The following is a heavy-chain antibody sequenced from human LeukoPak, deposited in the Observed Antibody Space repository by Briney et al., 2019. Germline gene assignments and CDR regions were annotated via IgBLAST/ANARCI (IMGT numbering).Heavy chain of an antibody. CDR2: INTNTGNP. J-gene: IGHJ4*02. V-gene: IGHV7-4-1*02. CDR3: ARDPSPRYSSSASWDY. CDR1: GYTFTSYA. Sequence: GASVKVSCKASGYTFTSYAMNWVRQAPGQGLEWMGWINTNTGNPTYAQGFTGRFVFSLDTSVSTAYLQISSLKAEDTAVYYCARDPSPRYSSSASWDYWGQGTLVTVSS. D-gene: IGHD6-13*01.